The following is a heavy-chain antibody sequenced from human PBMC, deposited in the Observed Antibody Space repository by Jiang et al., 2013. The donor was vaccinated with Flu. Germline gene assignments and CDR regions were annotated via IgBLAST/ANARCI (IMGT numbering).Heavy chain of an antibody. CDR1: GYTFTTYG. Sequence: SGAEVKKPGASVKVSCKTSGYTFTTYGLSWVRQAPGQGLEWMGWISAYYGSTNYAENLQGRVTMTRDTSTSTAYMELRSLRSDDTAVYYCVSERQTGEVVFFAFWGQGTLVTVSS. D-gene: IGHD3-3*01. CDR2: ISAYYGST. V-gene: IGHV1-18*01. J-gene: IGHJ4*02. CDR3: VSERQTGEVVFFAF.